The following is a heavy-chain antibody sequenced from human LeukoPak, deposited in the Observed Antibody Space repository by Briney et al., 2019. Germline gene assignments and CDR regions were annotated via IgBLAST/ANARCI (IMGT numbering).Heavy chain of an antibody. CDR3: AREPLRYDSTCFDY. J-gene: IGHJ4*02. CDR2: IKGDGGVK. V-gene: IGHV3-7*01. CDR1: GFTFSIYW. Sequence: PGGSLRLSCAASGFTFSIYWMSWVRQAPGKGLEWVASIKGDGGVKHFLDSVQGRFTISRDNAKNTLYLQMNSLRAEDTAVYYCAREPLRYDSTCFDYWGQGTLVTVSS. D-gene: IGHD3-22*01.